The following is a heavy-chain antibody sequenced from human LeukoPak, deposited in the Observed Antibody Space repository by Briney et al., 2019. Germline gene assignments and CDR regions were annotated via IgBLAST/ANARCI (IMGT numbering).Heavy chain of an antibody. CDR2: ISWNSGSI. Sequence: GGSLRLSCAASGFTFDDYAMHWVRQAPGKGLEWVSGISWNSGSIGYADSVKGRFTISRDNAKNSLYLQMNSLRAEDTALYYCARAVVRPINWFDPWGQGTLVTVSS. D-gene: IGHD2-8*01. CDR3: ARAVVRPINWFDP. V-gene: IGHV3-9*01. CDR1: GFTFDDYA. J-gene: IGHJ5*02.